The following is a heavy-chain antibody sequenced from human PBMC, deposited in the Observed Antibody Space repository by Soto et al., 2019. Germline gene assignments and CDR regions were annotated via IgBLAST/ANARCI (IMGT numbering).Heavy chain of an antibody. J-gene: IGHJ4*02. CDR3: ARAAQNFDY. CDR2: ISGSGSSI. Sequence: GGSLRLSCAASGFTFSTYSMNWVRQAPGKGLEWVSYISGSGSSIYYADSVKGRFTISRDNARNSLYLQMNSLRAEDTAVYYCARAAQNFDYWGQGSLVTVSS. CDR1: GFTFSTYS. V-gene: IGHV3-48*01.